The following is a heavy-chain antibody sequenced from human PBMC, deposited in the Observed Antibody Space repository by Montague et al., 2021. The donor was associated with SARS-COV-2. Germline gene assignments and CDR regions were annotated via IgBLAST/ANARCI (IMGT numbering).Heavy chain of an antibody. CDR2: INHSGSI. V-gene: IGHV4-34*01. CDR1: GGSFSGYY. J-gene: IGHJ3*02. Sequence: SETLSLTCAVYGGSFSGYYWSWIRQPPGKGLEWIGEINHSGSINXNPSLKSRVTISVDTSKNQFSLKLISVTAADTAVYYCARVPDYYASSGYYFDAFDIWGQGTMVTVSS. D-gene: IGHD3-22*01. CDR3: ARVPDYYASSGYYFDAFDI.